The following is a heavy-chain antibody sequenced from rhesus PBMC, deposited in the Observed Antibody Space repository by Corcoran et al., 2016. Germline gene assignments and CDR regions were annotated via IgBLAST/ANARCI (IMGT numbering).Heavy chain of an antibody. V-gene: IGHV1-111*01. D-gene: IGHD3-16*01. CDR2: VDPEDGEA. CDR1: GYTFTDYY. Sequence: EVQLVQSGAEVKKPGASVKISCKASGYTFTDYYLHRVRQAPGKGLEGKGRVDPEDGEADYAQKYQDRVTITRDTATDTAYMELSSLRSEDTAVYYCATGVYSFDYWGQGVLVTVSS. J-gene: IGHJ4*01. CDR3: ATGVYSFDY.